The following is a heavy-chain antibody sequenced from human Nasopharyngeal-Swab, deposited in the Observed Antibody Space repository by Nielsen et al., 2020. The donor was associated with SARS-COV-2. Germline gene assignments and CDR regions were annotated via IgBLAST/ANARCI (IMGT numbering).Heavy chain of an antibody. V-gene: IGHV1-18*01. J-gene: IGHJ4*02. CDR2: ISVHKGYT. CDR1: VYTFTSYG. Sequence: ASVKVSCKTSVYTFTSYGISWVRQAPEQGLEWRGSISVHKGYTNYPQKLQGRVTITTDTSTTTASMDLRSLRSTDTAVYYCARDSISFGGPEGDYWGQGTLVTDSS. D-gene: IGHD3-16*01. CDR3: ARDSISFGGPEGDY.